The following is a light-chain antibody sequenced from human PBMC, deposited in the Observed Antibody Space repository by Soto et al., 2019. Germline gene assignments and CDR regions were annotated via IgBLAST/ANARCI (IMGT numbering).Light chain of an antibody. CDR3: CSYAGSYPWV. CDR2: DVS. J-gene: IGLJ2*01. V-gene: IGLV2-11*01. CDR1: SSDVGGYNY. Sequence: QSVLTQPRSVSGSPGQSVTISCTGTSSDVGGYNYVSWYQQHPGIAPQLIIYDVSKRPSGVPDRFSGSKSGNTASLTISGLQAEDEADYYCCSYAGSYPWVFGGGTKLTVL.